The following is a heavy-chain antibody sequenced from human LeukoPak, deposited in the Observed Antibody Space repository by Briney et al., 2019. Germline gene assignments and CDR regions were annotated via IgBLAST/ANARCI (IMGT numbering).Heavy chain of an antibody. D-gene: IGHD3-10*01. CDR1: GGSISSGDYY. CDR3: ARGLRGEPGNY. CDR2: IFYSGST. Sequence: SQTLSLTCTVSGGSISSGDYYWSWIRQPPGKGLEWIGYIFYSGSTYYNPSLKSRVTISVDTSKNQFSLKLSSVTAADTAVYYCARGLRGEPGNYWGQGTLVTVSS. J-gene: IGHJ4*02. V-gene: IGHV4-30-4*01.